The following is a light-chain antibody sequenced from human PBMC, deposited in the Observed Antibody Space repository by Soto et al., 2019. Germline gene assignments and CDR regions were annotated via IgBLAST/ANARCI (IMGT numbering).Light chain of an antibody. J-gene: IGKJ1*01. CDR1: ESVSSYY. CDR2: GPS. V-gene: IGKV3-20*01. CDR3: QQYTDSPLT. Sequence: EIVLTQSPGTLYLSPGERATLSCRASESVSSYYIAWYQHKPGQAPRLLIYGPSTRATGIPDRFSASGSGTDFTLSIRRLEPEDSALYYCQQYTDSPLTFGQGTKVEIK.